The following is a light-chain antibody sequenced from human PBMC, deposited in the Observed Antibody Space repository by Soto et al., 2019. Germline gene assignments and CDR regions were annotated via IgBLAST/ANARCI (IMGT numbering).Light chain of an antibody. V-gene: IGKV3-20*01. CDR3: QQYGDSPFT. CDR1: QSVYINS. Sequence: EAVLTQSPGTLSLSPGESATLSCRASQSVYINSLAWYQHKRGRAPRLLIYGASTRATAVPDRFTGSGSGTDFALTISSLEPEDAAVYYCQQYGDSPFTFGPGTNLDIK. CDR2: GAS. J-gene: IGKJ2*01.